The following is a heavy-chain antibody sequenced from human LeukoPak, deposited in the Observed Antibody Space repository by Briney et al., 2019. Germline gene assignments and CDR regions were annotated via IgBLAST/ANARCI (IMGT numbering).Heavy chain of an antibody. CDR3: TKNTYYYDCSDDSGYYDHVFAH. D-gene: IGHD3-22*01. Sequence: AGVSLRLSCAASGFKFNDFSIHWVRQVPGKGVEWVYLISWEADDAYDADSVKGRFAISRDNNNKAVYLQMRSLRVEDTAISFCTKNTYYYDCSDDSGYYDHVFAHWGPGTLVTVFS. CDR1: GFKFNDFS. CDR2: ISWEADDA. J-gene: IGHJ4*02. V-gene: IGHV3-43*01.